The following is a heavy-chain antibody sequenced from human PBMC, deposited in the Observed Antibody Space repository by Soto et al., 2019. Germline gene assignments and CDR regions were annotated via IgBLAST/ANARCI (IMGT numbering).Heavy chain of an antibody. CDR3: ARAVNDFWSGFSYYFDY. CDR1: CCSISGNY. CDR2: IYYSVTA. J-gene: IGHJ4*02. Sequence: ETLSLTCTVSCCSISGNYWSWIRQPPGKGLEWIGYIYYSVTAKYNPSLKSRLTISVDTSRNQFSLKLSSVTAADTAVYYCARAVNDFWSGFSYYFDYWGQGSLVTVSS. V-gene: IGHV4-59*01. D-gene: IGHD3-3*01.